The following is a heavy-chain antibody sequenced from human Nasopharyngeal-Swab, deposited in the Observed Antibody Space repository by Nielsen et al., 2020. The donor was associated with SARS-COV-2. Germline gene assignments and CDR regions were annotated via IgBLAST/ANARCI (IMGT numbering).Heavy chain of an antibody. CDR2: IYSGGST. Sequence: VRQAPGKGLEWVLVIYSGGSTYYADSVKGRFTISRDNSKNTLYLQMNSLRAEDTAVYYCARVRYYYYGTDVWGQGTTVTVSS. J-gene: IGHJ6*02. V-gene: IGHV3-53*01. CDR3: ARVRYYYYGTDV.